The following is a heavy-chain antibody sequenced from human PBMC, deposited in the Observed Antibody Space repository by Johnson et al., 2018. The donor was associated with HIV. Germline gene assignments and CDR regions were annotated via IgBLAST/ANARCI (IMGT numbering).Heavy chain of an antibody. CDR1: GFTFSSYA. J-gene: IGHJ3*02. CDR3: AKIIGYSSGLEI. V-gene: IGHV3-30*18. D-gene: IGHD6-19*01. CDR2: ISLDGNLK. Sequence: QVQLVESGGGVVRPGGSLRLSCAASGFTFSSYAMHWVRQAPGKGLEWVAVISLDGNLKKYADSVKGRFTISRDNSKNTLYLQMNSLRAEDTAVYYCAKIIGYSSGLEIWGQGTMVTVSS.